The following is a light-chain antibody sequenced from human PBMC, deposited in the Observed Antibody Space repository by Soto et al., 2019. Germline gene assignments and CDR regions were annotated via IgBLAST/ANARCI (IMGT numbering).Light chain of an antibody. V-gene: IGKV4-1*01. J-gene: IGKJ1*01. CDR1: QSVLYSSNNKNY. CDR3: QQYYSTRT. CDR2: WAS. Sequence: DIVMTQSPDSLAVSLGERATINCKSSQSVLYSSNNKNYLAWYQQKPGQPPKLLIYWASTRESGVPDRCSGSGSGTDFTLTISSLQAEDVAVYYYQQYYSTRTFGQGTKVEIK.